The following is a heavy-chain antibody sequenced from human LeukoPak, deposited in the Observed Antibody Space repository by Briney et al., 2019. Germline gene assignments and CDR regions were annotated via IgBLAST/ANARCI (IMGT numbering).Heavy chain of an antibody. J-gene: IGHJ4*02. Sequence: PGGSLRLSCAASGFTFSSHAMSWVRQAPGKGLEWLSGVSGDGVSTYYADSVKGRFSIFRDNSKSTLSLQMNSLRADDTAVYYCARKKPFSGSYYNNWGQGTLVTVSS. D-gene: IGHD1-26*01. V-gene: IGHV3-23*01. CDR3: ARKKPFSGSYYNN. CDR1: GFTFSSHA. CDR2: VSGDGVST.